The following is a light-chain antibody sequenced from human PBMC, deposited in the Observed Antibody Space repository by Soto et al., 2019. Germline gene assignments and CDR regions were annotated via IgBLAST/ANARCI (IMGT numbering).Light chain of an antibody. Sequence: EIVMTQSPATLSVSPGERASLSCRASQSVGSNLAWYQQTAGQAPRLLIYGASTRATGIPARFSGSGSGTEFTLTITSLQSEDFPLYSYQHYTNSPYTFGQGTKLQIK. CDR1: QSVGSN. V-gene: IGKV3-15*01. CDR2: GAS. J-gene: IGKJ2*01. CDR3: QHYTNSPYT.